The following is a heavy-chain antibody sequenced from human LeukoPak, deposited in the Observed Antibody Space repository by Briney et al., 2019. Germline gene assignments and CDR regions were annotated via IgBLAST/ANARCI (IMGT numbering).Heavy chain of an antibody. CDR2: INYSGNT. V-gene: IGHV4-59*13. Sequence: SETLSLTCTVSVDSISSYYGSWLRQPPGKGLEWIGYINYSGNTNYIPSLKSRVTISVDTSKNQFSLKLSSVTAADTAVYYCARGSCGECPPGYWGQGTLVTVSS. J-gene: IGHJ4*02. D-gene: IGHD2-21*01. CDR3: ARGSCGECPPGY. CDR1: VDSISSYY.